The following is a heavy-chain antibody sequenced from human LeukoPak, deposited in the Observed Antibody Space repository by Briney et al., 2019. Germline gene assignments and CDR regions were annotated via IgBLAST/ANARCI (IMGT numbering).Heavy chain of an antibody. V-gene: IGHV3-7*05. CDR1: GFTFSNYW. D-gene: IGHD6-13*01. Sequence: GGPLRLSCAASGFTFSNYWITWVRQAPGKGLEWVANIKQGGSEKHYVDSVKGRFTISRDDAKNSLYLQMNSLRIEDTAVYYCAREGQQSYGMDVWGQGTTVTVSS. J-gene: IGHJ6*02. CDR2: IKQGGSEK. CDR3: AREGQQSYGMDV.